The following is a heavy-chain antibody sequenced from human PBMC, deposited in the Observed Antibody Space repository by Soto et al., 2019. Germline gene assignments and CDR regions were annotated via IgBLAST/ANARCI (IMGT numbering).Heavy chain of an antibody. Sequence: QVQLVQSGAEVKRPGSSVKVACKASGGTFSYYAITWVRQAPGHGLEWMGDIAPMFVKANYAQTFQGRVTITADESTSKAYMELSCLTSSDTALYYCVREVQVPTPVTALWGQGTLVTVYS. CDR2: IAPMFVKA. V-gene: IGHV1-69*01. CDR1: GGTFSYYA. D-gene: IGHD2-21*02. CDR3: VREVQVPTPVTAL. J-gene: IGHJ4*02.